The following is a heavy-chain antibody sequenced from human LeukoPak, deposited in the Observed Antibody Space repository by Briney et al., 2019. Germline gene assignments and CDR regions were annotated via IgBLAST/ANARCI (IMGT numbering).Heavy chain of an antibody. D-gene: IGHD3-10*01. CDR3: ARALWFGETFPAY. CDR1: GFTFDDYA. J-gene: IGHJ4*02. Sequence: PGGSLRFSCAASGFTFDDYAMHWVRQAPGKGLEWVSGISWNSGSIGYADSVKGRFTISRDNAKNSLYLQMNSLRAEDTAVYYCARALWFGETFPAYWGQGTLVTVSS. V-gene: IGHV3-9*01. CDR2: ISWNSGSI.